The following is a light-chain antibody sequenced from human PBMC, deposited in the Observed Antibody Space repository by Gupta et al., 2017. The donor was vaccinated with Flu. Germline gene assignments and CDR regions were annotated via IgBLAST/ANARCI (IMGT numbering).Light chain of an antibody. CDR2: EVN. CDR3: CSYTSGSTWV. CDR1: SSDLGHSKY. J-gene: IGLJ3*02. Sequence: QSALTQPASASGSPGQSITIPCTGTSSDLGHSKYVSWYQQHPGKAPKLMLYEVNNRPSGVSDRFSASKSGSTASLTISGLQTEDEADYYCCSYTSGSTWVFGGGTKLTVV. V-gene: IGLV2-14*01.